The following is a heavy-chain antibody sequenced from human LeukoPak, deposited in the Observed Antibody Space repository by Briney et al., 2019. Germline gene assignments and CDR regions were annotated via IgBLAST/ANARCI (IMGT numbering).Heavy chain of an antibody. D-gene: IGHD3-3*01. V-gene: IGHV4-59*01. CDR2: IYYSGST. CDR1: GGSISSYY. CDR3: ARAPYFDFWTGYYFDY. J-gene: IGHJ4*02. Sequence: SETLSLTCTVSGGSISSYYWSWIRQPPGKGLEWTGYIYYSGSTNYNPSLNSRVTISVDMSKNQFSLKLSSATAADTAVYYCARAPYFDFWTGYYFDYWGLGTLVTVSS.